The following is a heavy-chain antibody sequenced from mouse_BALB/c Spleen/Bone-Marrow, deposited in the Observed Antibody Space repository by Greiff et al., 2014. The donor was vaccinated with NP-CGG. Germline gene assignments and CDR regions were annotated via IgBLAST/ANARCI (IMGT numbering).Heavy chain of an antibody. D-gene: IGHD2-1*01. V-gene: IGHV14-4*02. Sequence: VHVKQSGAELVRSGASVKLSSTASGFNIKDYYMHWVKQRPEQGLEWIGWIDPENGDTEYAPKFQGKATMTADTSSNTAYLQLSSLTSEDTAVYYCNGNYYAMDYWGQGTSVTVSS. J-gene: IGHJ4*01. CDR1: GFNIKDYY. CDR2: IDPENGDT. CDR3: NGNYYAMDY.